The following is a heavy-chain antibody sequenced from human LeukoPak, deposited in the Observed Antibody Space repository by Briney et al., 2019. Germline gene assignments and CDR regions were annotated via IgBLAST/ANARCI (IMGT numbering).Heavy chain of an antibody. CDR3: ARDHIVVPERWFFDL. CDR1: GGSISSYF. D-gene: IGHD2-21*01. CDR2: IYYSGST. V-gene: IGHV4-59*01. Sequence: PSETLSLTCTVSGGSISSYFWSWIRQPPGKGLEWIGYIYYSGSTNYNPSLKSRVTISVDTSKNQFSLKLSSVTAADTAVYYCARDHIVVPERWFFDLWGRGTLVTVSS. J-gene: IGHJ2*01.